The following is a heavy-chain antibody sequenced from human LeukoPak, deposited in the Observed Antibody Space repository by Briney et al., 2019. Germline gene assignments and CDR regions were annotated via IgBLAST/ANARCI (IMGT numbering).Heavy chain of an antibody. J-gene: IGHJ4*02. CDR3: ARDRYYYDSSGYYQLDY. D-gene: IGHD3-22*01. CDR2: IYYSGST. V-gene: IGHV4-39*07. CDR1: GGSISSSSYY. Sequence: SETLSLTCTVSGGSISSSSYYWGWIRQPPGKGLEWIGSIYYSGSTYYNPSLKSRVTISVDTSKNQLSLKLSSVTAADTAVYYCARDRYYYDSSGYYQLDYWGQGTLVTVSS.